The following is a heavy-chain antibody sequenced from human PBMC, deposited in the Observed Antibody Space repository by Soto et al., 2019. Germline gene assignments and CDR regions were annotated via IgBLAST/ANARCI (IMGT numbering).Heavy chain of an antibody. V-gene: IGHV5-51*01. D-gene: IGHD3-22*01. CDR1: GYSFTSYW. CDR3: ATTAGPYYYDSSGYYS. CDR2: IYPGDSDT. Sequence: PGESLKISCKGSGYSFTSYWIAWVRQMPGKGLEWMGIIYPGDSDTRYSPSFQGRVTISADKSISTAYLQWSSLKASDTAMYYCATTAGPYYYDSSGYYSWGQGTLVTVSS. J-gene: IGHJ4*02.